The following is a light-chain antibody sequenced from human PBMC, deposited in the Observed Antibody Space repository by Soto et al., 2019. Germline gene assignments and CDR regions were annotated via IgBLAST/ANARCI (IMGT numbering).Light chain of an antibody. Sequence: EIVLTQSPATLSLSPGESATLSCRASQSVTAGYLAWYQQKSGQAPRLIIYETSSRMTGVPDRFSGSGSGTDFTLTRSRLEPEDFAVYYCHQYGSSPPITFGQGTRLEIK. V-gene: IGKV3-20*01. CDR3: HQYGSSPPIT. CDR2: ETS. J-gene: IGKJ5*01. CDR1: QSVTAGY.